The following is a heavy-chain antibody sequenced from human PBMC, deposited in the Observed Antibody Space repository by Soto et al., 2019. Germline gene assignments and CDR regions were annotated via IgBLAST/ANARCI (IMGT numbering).Heavy chain of an antibody. D-gene: IGHD6-6*01. CDR3: ARTLAARFDY. J-gene: IGHJ4*02. Sequence: GPLRLSCSASGFPFSDYYMSCIRQAPGKGLEWVSHITNSGSTKYYADSVKGRFTISRDNAKNSLFLQMNSLRAEDTAVYYCARTLAARFDYWVQGTPVSVSS. CDR2: ITNSGSTK. CDR1: GFPFSDYY. V-gene: IGHV3-11*01.